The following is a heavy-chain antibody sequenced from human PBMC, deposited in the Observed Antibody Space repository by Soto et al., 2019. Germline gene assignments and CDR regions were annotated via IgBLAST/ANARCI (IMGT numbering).Heavy chain of an antibody. CDR1: GYSFTTYW. J-gene: IGHJ3*02. CDR3: ARHIIAAAGIGAFDI. V-gene: IGHV5-10-1*01. CDR2: IDPSDSYT. D-gene: IGHD6-13*01. Sequence: PGESLKISCKGSGYSFTTYWISWVRQMPGKGLEWMGRIDPSDSYTNYSPSFQGHVTISADKSISTAYLQWSCLKASDTAMYYCARHIIAAAGIGAFDIWGQGTMVTVSS.